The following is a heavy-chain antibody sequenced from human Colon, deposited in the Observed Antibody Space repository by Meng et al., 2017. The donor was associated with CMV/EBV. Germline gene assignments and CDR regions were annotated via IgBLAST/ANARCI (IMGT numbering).Heavy chain of an antibody. D-gene: IGHD3-3*01. J-gene: IGHJ4*02. CDR1: GFTFSSYW. Sequence: GGSLRLSCAASGFTFSSYWMSWVRQAPGKGLEWVANIKQDGSEKYYVDSVKGRFTISRDNAKNSLYLQMNSLRAEDTAVYYCARLLIYDFWSGFDYWGQGTLVTVSS. CDR2: IKQDGSEK. V-gene: IGHV3-7*01. CDR3: ARLLIYDFWSGFDY.